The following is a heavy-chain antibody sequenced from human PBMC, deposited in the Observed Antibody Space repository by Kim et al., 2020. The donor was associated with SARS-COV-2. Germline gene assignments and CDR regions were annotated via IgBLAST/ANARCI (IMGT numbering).Heavy chain of an antibody. CDR1: GASVDSSDSY. V-gene: IGHV4-39*01. J-gene: IGHJ4*02. D-gene: IGHD3-10*01. CDR2: FYYSGTT. Sequence: SETLSLTCTVSGASVDSSDSYWGWIRQPPGKGLEWIGSFYYSGTTYYNPSLKSRVTISADTARNQFSLKMTSATVADTALYYCARHTLRSLWFAALGDFDAWSREALVAVSS. CDR3: ARHTLRSLWFAALGDFDA.